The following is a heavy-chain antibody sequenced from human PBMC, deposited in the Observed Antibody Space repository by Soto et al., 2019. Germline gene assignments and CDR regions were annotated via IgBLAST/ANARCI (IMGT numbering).Heavy chain of an antibody. CDR1: GFTFSSYW. V-gene: IGHV3-7*03. Sequence: EVQLVESGGGLVQPGGSLRLSCAASGFTFSSYWMSWVRQAPGKGLEWVANIKQDGSERYYVASVKGRFTISRDNAKNSLYLQMNSLRAEDAAVYFCARGGSSTRFMDYWGQGPLVTVSS. CDR3: ARGGSSTRFMDY. D-gene: IGHD2-2*01. CDR2: IKQDGSER. J-gene: IGHJ4*02.